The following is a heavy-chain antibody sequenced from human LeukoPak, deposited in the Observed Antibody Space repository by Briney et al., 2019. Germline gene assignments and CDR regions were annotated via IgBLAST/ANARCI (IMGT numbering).Heavy chain of an antibody. CDR2: ITASSTAI. Sequence: GGSLRLSCAASGFTFSDYYMSWIRQAPGKGLEWVSSITASSTAIYSADSVKGRFTISRDNAKNFLYLQMNSLRAEDTAVYYCARTYYDILTGYNPYFDYWGQGILVTVSS. CDR1: GFTFSDYY. CDR3: ARTYYDILTGYNPYFDY. V-gene: IGHV3-11*04. J-gene: IGHJ4*02. D-gene: IGHD3-9*01.